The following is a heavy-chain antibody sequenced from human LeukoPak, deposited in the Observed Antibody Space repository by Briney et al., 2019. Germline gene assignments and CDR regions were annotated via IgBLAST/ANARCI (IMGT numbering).Heavy chain of an antibody. D-gene: IGHD1-1*01. CDR1: GFTFSSYW. CDR3: ATGERVNYYGMDV. CDR2: IKQDGSEK. Sequence: GGSLRLSCAASGFTFSSYWMSWVRQAPGKGLEWVANIKQDGSEKYYVDSVKGRFTISRDNAKNSLYLQMNSLRAEDTAVYYCATGERVNYYGMDVWGQGTTVTVSS. V-gene: IGHV3-7*01. J-gene: IGHJ6*02.